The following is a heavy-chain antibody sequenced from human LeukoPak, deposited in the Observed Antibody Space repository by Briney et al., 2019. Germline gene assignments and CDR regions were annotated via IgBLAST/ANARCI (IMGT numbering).Heavy chain of an antibody. J-gene: IGHJ4*02. CDR3: ARECCGSIVGARFDY. D-gene: IGHD1-26*01. CDR2: IYYSGST. V-gene: IGHV4-39*07. Sequence: PSETLSLTCTVSGGSISSSSYYWGWIRQPPGKGLEWIGSIYYSGSTYYNPSLKSRVTISVDTSKNQFSLKLSSVTAADTAVYYCARECCGSIVGARFDYWGQGTLVTVSS. CDR1: GGSISSSSYY.